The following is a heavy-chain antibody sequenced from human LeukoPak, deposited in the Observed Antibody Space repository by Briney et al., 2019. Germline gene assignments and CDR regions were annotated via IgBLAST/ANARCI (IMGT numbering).Heavy chain of an antibody. CDR2: IIPILGIA. CDR1: GGTFSSYA. D-gene: IGHD1-26*01. Sequence: SVKVSCKASGGTFSSYAISWVRQAPGQGLEWMGRIIPILGIANYAQKFQGRVTMTRDTSTSTVYMELSSLRSEDTAVYYCARAEGATTAFDYWGQGTLVTVSS. CDR3: ARAEGATTAFDY. J-gene: IGHJ4*02. V-gene: IGHV1-69*04.